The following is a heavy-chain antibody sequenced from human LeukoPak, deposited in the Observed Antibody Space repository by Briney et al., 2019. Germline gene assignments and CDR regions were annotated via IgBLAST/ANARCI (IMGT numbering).Heavy chain of an antibody. CDR3: ARLTVPAAIRSWFDP. CDR1: GYSFTSYW. D-gene: IGHD2-2*02. J-gene: IGHJ5*02. V-gene: IGHV5-51*01. Sequence: GESLQISCKGSGYSFTSYWIGWVRPMPGKGLEWMGIIYPGDSDTRYSPSFQGQVTISADKSISTAYLQWSSLKASDTAMYYCARLTVPAAIRSWFDPWGQGTLVTVSS. CDR2: IYPGDSDT.